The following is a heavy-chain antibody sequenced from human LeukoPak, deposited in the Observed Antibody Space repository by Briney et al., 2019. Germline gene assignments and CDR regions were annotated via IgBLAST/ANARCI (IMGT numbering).Heavy chain of an antibody. Sequence: ASVKVSCKASGGTSSSYAISWVRQAPGQGLEWMGGIIPIFGTANYAQKFQGRVTITTDESTSTAYMELSSLRSEDTAVYYCARRYGSGSYFDYWGQGTLVTVSS. CDR3: ARRYGSGSYFDY. CDR2: IIPIFGTA. D-gene: IGHD3-10*01. J-gene: IGHJ4*02. CDR1: GGTSSSYA. V-gene: IGHV1-69*05.